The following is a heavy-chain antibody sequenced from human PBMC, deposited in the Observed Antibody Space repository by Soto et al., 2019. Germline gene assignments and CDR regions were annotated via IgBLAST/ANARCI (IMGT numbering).Heavy chain of an antibody. CDR2: IYPGDSDT. CDR1: GYSFTIYC. J-gene: IGHJ6*02. CDR3: ARRSGSYHSFYYYYGMDV. D-gene: IGHD1-26*01. Sequence: GESLKISCKGSGYSFTIYCIGWVLQMPGKGLEWMGIIYPGDSDTRYSPSFQGQVTISADKSISTAYLQWSSLKASDTAMYYCARRSGSYHSFYYYYGMDVWGQGTTVTVSS. V-gene: IGHV5-51*01.